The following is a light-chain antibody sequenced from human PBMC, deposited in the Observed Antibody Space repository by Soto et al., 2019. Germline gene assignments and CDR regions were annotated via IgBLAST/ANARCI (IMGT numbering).Light chain of an antibody. CDR1: SSNIGAGYD. J-gene: IGLJ2*01. Sequence: QSVLTQPPSVSGAPGQRVTISCTGSSSNIGAGYDVHWYQQLPGTAPKLLIYGNINRPSGVPDRFSGSRSGTSASPAITGLQAEDEADYYCQSHDTSLSVLVVFGGGTKVTVL. V-gene: IGLV1-40*01. CDR3: QSHDTSLSVLVV. CDR2: GNI.